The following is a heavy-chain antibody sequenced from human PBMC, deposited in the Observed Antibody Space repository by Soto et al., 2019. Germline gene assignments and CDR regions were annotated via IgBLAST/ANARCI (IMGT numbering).Heavy chain of an antibody. CDR2: LSGSGGST. J-gene: IGHJ4*02. Sequence: EVQVLESGGALVQPGGSLRLSFAASGFTFSSYDMSWVRQAPGKGLEWVSGLSGSGGSTYYADSVKGRFTISRDNSKNTLYLQMNSLRAEDTAVYYCAKGWGDYWGQGTLVTVSS. CDR3: AKGWGDY. V-gene: IGHV3-23*01. CDR1: GFTFSSYD. D-gene: IGHD3-16*01.